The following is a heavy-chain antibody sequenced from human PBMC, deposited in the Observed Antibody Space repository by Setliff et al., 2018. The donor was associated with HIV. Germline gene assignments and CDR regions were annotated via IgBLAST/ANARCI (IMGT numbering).Heavy chain of an antibody. V-gene: IGHV4-4*07. J-gene: IGHJ3*02. CDR1: GGSISSYY. CDR2: IYTSGST. D-gene: IGHD4-17*01. CDR3: ATLRRDHDSYGEYRDDVFEI. Sequence: KPSETLSLTCTVSGGSISSYYWNWIRQPAGKGLEWIGRIYTSGSTNYNPSLKSRVTMSVDTSKNQFSLKLSSVTAVDTAVYYCATLRRDHDSYGEYRDDVFEIWGQGTMVTVSS.